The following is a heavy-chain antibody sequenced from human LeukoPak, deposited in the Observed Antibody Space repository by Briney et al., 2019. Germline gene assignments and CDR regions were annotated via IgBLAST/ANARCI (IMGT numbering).Heavy chain of an antibody. Sequence: SQTLSLTCTVSGDSISNYCWGWIRQPAGKGLESIGRVYTGGTTAYNPSLKSRVTISVEKSKNQFSLKLRSVTAADTAVYYCARQNRADISSGYQYDNWGQGTLVTVSS. CDR2: VYTGGTT. CDR1: GDSISNYC. CDR3: ARQNRADISSGYQYDN. J-gene: IGHJ4*02. D-gene: IGHD6-25*01. V-gene: IGHV4-4*07.